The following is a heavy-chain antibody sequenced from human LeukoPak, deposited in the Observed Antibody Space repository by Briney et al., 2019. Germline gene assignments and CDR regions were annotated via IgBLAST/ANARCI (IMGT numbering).Heavy chain of an antibody. Sequence: KASETLSLTCTVSGGSISSYYWSWIRQPPGKGLEWIGYIYYSGSTYYNPSLKSRVTISVDTSKNQFSLKLSSVTAADTAVYYCARVVAAGGVDYWGQGALVTVSS. J-gene: IGHJ4*02. CDR3: ARVVAAGGVDY. CDR1: GGSISSYY. D-gene: IGHD6-13*01. CDR2: IYYSGST. V-gene: IGHV4-59*12.